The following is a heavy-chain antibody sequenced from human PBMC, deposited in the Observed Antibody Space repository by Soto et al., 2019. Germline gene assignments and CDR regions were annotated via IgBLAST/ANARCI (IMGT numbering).Heavy chain of an antibody. Sequence: QVQLVQSGAEVKKPGSSVKVSCKASGGTFSSYVISWVRQAPGQGLEWMGGIIPIFGTANYAQKFQGRVTITADESTSTAYMELSSLRSEDTAVYYCARGGVVPAASYAEYFQHWGQGTLVTVSS. CDR1: GGTFSSYV. CDR3: ARGGVVPAASYAEYFQH. D-gene: IGHD2-2*01. J-gene: IGHJ1*01. CDR2: IIPIFGTA. V-gene: IGHV1-69*01.